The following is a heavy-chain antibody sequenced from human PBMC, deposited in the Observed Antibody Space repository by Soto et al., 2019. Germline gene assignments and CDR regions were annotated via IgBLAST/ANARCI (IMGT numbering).Heavy chain of an antibody. CDR1: GYTFTSYS. CDR2: INTDNGDA. Sequence: ASVKVSCKASGYTFTSYSIHWVRQAPGQGLEWIGWINTDNGDAKYSQKFQARVTVTRDTSATTAYMEVSSLRSEDTAVYYCARADPDASVGYWGQGTLVTVSS. CDR3: ARADPDASVGY. D-gene: IGHD3-16*01. V-gene: IGHV1-3*04. J-gene: IGHJ4*02.